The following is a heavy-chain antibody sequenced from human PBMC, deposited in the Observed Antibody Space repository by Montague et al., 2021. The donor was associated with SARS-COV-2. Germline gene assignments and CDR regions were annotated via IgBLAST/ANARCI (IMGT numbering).Heavy chain of an antibody. V-gene: IGHV4-39*07. Sequence: SETLSLTCTVSGGSISGSNYYWGWIRQPPGKGLEWIGNMYYSGSTYYNPSLKSRVTISIDTSKNQFSLKLSSVTAADTAVYYCARDDIVLQGVRKGMGVWGQGTTVTVSS. CDR2: MYYSGST. J-gene: IGHJ6*02. D-gene: IGHD3-10*01. CDR1: GGSISGSNYY. CDR3: ARDDIVLQGVRKGMGV.